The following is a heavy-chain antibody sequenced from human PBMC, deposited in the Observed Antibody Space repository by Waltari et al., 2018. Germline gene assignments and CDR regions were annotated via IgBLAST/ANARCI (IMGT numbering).Heavy chain of an antibody. CDR2: IYHSGST. CDR3: ARSKAAAGTGYYFDY. Sequence: QVQLQESGPGLVKPSETLSLTCAVSGYSISSGYYWGWIRQPPGKGLEWIGSIYHSGSTYYNPSLKSRVTISVDTSKNQFSLKLSSVTAADTAVYYCARSKAAAGTGYYFDYWGQGTLVTVSS. CDR1: GYSISSGYY. V-gene: IGHV4-38-2*01. J-gene: IGHJ4*02. D-gene: IGHD6-13*01.